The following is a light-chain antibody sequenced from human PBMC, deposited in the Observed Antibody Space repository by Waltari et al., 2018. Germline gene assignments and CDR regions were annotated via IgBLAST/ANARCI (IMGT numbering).Light chain of an antibody. CDR1: QSLVHSDGNTY. CDR2: KIS. J-gene: IGKJ1*01. V-gene: IGKV2-30*02. CDR3: MQGTYWPRT. Sequence: DVVMTQSPLSLTVTLGQPASISCRSSQSLVHSDGNTYLNWFQQRPGQSPRRLIYKISRRDSGVRDRFSGSGSTTDFTLKISRVEAEDVGIYYCMQGTYWPRTFGQGTKVQVK.